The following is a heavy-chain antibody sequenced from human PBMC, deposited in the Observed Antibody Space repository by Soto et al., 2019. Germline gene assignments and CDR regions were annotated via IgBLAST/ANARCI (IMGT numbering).Heavy chain of an antibody. J-gene: IGHJ5*02. Sequence: SETLSLTCTVSGGSISSGEYYWSWIRQPPGKGLEWIGYIYYSGSTYYNPSLKSRVTISVDTSKNQFSLKLSSVTAADTAVYYCARDFMSGWFDPWGQGTLVTVSS. CDR1: GGSISSGEYY. V-gene: IGHV4-30-4*01. CDR2: IYYSGST. D-gene: IGHD3-10*02. CDR3: ARDFMSGWFDP.